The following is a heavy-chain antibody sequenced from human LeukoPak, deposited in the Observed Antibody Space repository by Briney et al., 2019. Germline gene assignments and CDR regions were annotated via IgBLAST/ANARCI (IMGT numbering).Heavy chain of an antibody. CDR1: GGSISSSSYY. J-gene: IGHJ5*02. Sequence: SETLSLTCTVSGGSISSSSYYWGWIRQPPGKGLEWIGSIYYSGSTNYNPSLKSRVTISVDTSKNQFSLKLSSVTAADTAVYYCARHWSGWYGALFDPWGQGTLVTVSS. V-gene: IGHV4-39*01. CDR2: IYYSGST. D-gene: IGHD6-19*01. CDR3: ARHWSGWYGALFDP.